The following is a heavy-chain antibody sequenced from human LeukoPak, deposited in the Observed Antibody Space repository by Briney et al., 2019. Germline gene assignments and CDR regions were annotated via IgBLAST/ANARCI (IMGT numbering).Heavy chain of an antibody. J-gene: IGHJ5*02. D-gene: IGHD4-17*01. CDR1: GGSISNGDHY. V-gene: IGHV4-31*03. Sequence: SETLSLTCTVSGGSISNGDHYWSWIRQHPGKGLEWIGHIYYSGSTYYNPSLKSRGIISVETSKNQFSLKLSSVTAADTAVYYCARDYHDYGDYEWFDPWGQGTLVTVSS. CDR3: ARDYHDYGDYEWFDP. CDR2: IYYSGST.